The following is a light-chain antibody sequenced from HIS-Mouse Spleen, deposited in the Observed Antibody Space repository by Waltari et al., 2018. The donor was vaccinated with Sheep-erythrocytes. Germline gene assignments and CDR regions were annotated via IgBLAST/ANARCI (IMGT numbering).Light chain of an antibody. V-gene: IGLV3-25*03. CDR1: ALPKQY. CDR3: QSADSSGTYVV. CDR2: KDN. J-gene: IGLJ2*01. Sequence: SYELTQPPSVSMSPGQTARITCSGDALPKQYADWYQQKPGQAPVLVIYKDNERPSGIPERFSGSSSGTTVTLTISGVQAEDEADYYCQSADSSGTYVVFGGGTKLTVL.